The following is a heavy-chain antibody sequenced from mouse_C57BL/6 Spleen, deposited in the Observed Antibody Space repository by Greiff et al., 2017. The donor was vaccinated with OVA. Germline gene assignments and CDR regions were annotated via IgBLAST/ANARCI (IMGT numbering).Heavy chain of an antibody. CDR1: GFHIKDDY. D-gene: IGHD2-1*01. J-gene: IGHJ3*01. CDR2: IDPENGDT. Sequence: VQLQQSGAELVRPGASVKLSCTASGFHIKDDYMHWVKQRPEQGLEWIGWIDPENGDTEYASKFQGKATITADTSSNTAYLQLSSLTSEDTAVYYCTTRENGNYVSWFADWGQGTLVTVAA. V-gene: IGHV14-4*01. CDR3: TTRENGNYVSWFAD.